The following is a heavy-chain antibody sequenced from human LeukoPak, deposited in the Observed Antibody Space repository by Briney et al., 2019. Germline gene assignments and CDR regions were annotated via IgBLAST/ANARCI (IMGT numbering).Heavy chain of an antibody. V-gene: IGHV3-23*01. CDR1: GFTFSHYG. CDR2: ISGSGGST. D-gene: IGHD4-23*01. Sequence: GGSLRLSCAASGFTFSHYGMTWVRQAPGKGLEWVSAISGSGGSTYYADSVKGRFTISRDNSKNTLYLQMNSLRAEDTAVYYCARDGDTVLTRGYYYYMDVWGKGTTVTVSS. CDR3: ARDGDTVLTRGYYYYMDV. J-gene: IGHJ6*03.